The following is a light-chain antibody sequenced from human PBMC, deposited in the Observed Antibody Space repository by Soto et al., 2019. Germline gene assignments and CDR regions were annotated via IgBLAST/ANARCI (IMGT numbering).Light chain of an antibody. Sequence: DIQLTQSPSTLSASLGDRVTITCRASETVSRWLAWYQQKPGKAPKLLIFDASTLESGVPSRFSGSGSGTVFTLIISSLQSDDCATYCCQQYTTYWTFGQGTKVEIK. CDR3: QQYTTYWT. CDR1: ETVSRW. V-gene: IGKV1-5*01. J-gene: IGKJ1*01. CDR2: DAS.